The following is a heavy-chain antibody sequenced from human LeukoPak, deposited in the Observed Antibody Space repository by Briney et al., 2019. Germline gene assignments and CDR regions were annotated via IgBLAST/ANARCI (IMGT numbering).Heavy chain of an antibody. J-gene: IGHJ4*02. CDR2: INPNDGDT. D-gene: IGHD2-2*01. CDR3: ARANFLYCSSSTCLFDY. V-gene: IGHV1-2*02. CDR1: GYTFTDYY. Sequence: ASVKVSCKASGYTFTDYYMHWVRQAPGQGFEWMGWINPNDGDTNYAQKFQGRVTMTRNTSISTAHMEVSRLRSDDTAVYYSARANFLYCSSSTCLFDYWGQGTLVTVSS.